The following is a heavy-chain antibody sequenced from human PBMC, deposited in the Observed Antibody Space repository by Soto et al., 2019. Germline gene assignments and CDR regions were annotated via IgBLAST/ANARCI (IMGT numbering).Heavy chain of an antibody. Sequence: QVQLQESGPGLVKPSQTLSLTCTVSGGSLSTGGYYWSWIRQHPGTGLEWIGYIYYSGSTYYNAAVQSRVTMAVDTCKNQFSLKLSSVTAADTAVYYCARYEGGGYDHRWFDPWGQGTLGTVSS. J-gene: IGHJ5*02. CDR3: ARYEGGGYDHRWFDP. CDR2: IYYSGST. V-gene: IGHV4-31*03. CDR1: GGSLSTGGYY. D-gene: IGHD5-12*01.